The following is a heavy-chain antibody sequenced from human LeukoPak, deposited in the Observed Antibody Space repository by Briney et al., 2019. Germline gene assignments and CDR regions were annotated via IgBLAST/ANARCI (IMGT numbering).Heavy chain of an antibody. D-gene: IGHD1-26*01. J-gene: IGHJ6*03. V-gene: IGHV1-2*02. CDR2: INPNSGGT. CDR3: ARVLSPQISDYDYYLHV. Sequence: ASVTVSCKASGYTFTVYYMHWVRQAPGQGLEWMGWINPNSGGTNYAQKFQGRVTITRDTSISTAYMELSRLRSDDTPGYYCARVLSPQISDYDYYLHVWGKGTTVTISS. CDR1: GYTFTVYY.